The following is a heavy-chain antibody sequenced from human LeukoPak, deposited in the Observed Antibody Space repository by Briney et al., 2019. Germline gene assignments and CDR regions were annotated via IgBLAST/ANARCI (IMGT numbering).Heavy chain of an antibody. D-gene: IGHD6-13*01. J-gene: IGHJ4*02. V-gene: IGHV2-5*02. CDR2: IYWDDDK. Sequence: SGPTLLHPTPTLTLTFTFSGFYLTTSGVGVGWIRQPPGKALEWLALIYWDDDKRYSPSLKSRLTITKDTSKNQVVLTMTNMDPVDTATYYCAHILPLAAALDYWGQGTLVTVSS. CDR1: GFYLTTSGVG. CDR3: AHILPLAAALDY.